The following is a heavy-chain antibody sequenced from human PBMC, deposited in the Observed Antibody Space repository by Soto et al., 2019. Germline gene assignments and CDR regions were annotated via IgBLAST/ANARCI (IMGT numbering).Heavy chain of an antibody. CDR2: ISSSSSYI. Sequence: GGSLRLSCAASGFTFSSYSMNWVRQAPGKGLEWVSSISSSSSYIYYADSVKGRFTISRDNAKNSLYLQMNSLRAEDTAVYYCARNKAMSSGTHFLGYLHGMDVWGQGTTVTVSS. J-gene: IGHJ6*02. CDR3: ARNKAMSSGTHFLGYLHGMDV. CDR1: GFTFSSYS. V-gene: IGHV3-21*01. D-gene: IGHD6-25*01.